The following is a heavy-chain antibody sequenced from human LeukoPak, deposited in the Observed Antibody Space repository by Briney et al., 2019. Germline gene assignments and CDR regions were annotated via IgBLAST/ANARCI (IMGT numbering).Heavy chain of an antibody. Sequence: NSSETLSLTCTVSGYSISSGFYWAWIRQPPGKGLECLGSISPGGNTYYKASLKNRITISVDTSKNQFSLKVNSVTAADTAIYYCARSASGSGWAWGQGTLVTVSS. J-gene: IGHJ4*02. D-gene: IGHD6-19*01. V-gene: IGHV4-38-2*02. CDR1: GYSISSGFY. CDR2: ISPGGNT. CDR3: ARSASGSGWA.